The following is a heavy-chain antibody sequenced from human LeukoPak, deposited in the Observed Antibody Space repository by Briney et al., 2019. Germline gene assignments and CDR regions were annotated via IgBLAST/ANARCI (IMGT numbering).Heavy chain of an antibody. CDR3: ARDITMVRGVIIPRWFDP. V-gene: IGHV4-38-2*02. J-gene: IGHJ5*02. CDR1: GYSISSGYY. D-gene: IGHD3-10*01. CDR2: IYHSGST. Sequence: PSETLSLTCAVSGYSISSGYYWGWIRQPPGKGLEWIGSIYHSGSTYYNSSLKSRVTISVDTSKNQFSLKLSSVTAADTAVYYCARDITMVRGVIIPRWFDPWGQGTLVTVSS.